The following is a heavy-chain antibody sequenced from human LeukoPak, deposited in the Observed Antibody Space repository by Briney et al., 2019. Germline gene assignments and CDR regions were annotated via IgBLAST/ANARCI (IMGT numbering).Heavy chain of an antibody. Sequence: GGSLRLSCAAYVFTFSSYAMSWVRQAPGKGLEGVSAISGSGGSTYYADSVKGRFTICRDNSKNTLYLQMNSLRAEDTAVYYCAKVVWFGELSGYYFDYWGQGTLVTVSS. CDR1: VFTFSSYA. D-gene: IGHD3-10*01. CDR2: ISGSGGST. CDR3: AKVVWFGELSGYYFDY. J-gene: IGHJ4*02. V-gene: IGHV3-23*01.